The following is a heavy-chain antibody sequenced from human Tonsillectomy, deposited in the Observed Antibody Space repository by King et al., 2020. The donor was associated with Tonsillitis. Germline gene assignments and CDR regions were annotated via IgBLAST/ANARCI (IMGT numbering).Heavy chain of an antibody. Sequence: DVQLVESGGGLVQPGGSLRLSCAASGFTFSSYAMSWVRQAPGKGLEWVSTISGSGGDTYHADSVKGRFTVSGDNSKNTLYLQMNSLRAEDTAVYYCAKARLGGYSYGPPASYYYHGMDVWGQGTTVTVSS. V-gene: IGHV3-23*04. D-gene: IGHD5-18*01. CDR3: AKARLGGYSYGPPASYYYHGMDV. CDR2: ISGSGGDT. CDR1: GFTFSSYA. J-gene: IGHJ6*02.